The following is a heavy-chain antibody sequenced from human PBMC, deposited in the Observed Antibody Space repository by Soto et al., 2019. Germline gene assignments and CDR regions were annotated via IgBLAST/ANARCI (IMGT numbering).Heavy chain of an antibody. CDR3: ARGRSLRPTSPFRPQFGRSWFDP. Sequence: PGGSLRLSCAASGFTFSSYAMSWVRQAPGKGLEWVSAISGSGGSTYYADSVKGRFTISRDNSKNTLYLQMNSLRAEDTAVYYCARGRSLRPTSPFRPQFGRSWFDPWGQGTLVTVSS. J-gene: IGHJ5*02. CDR1: GFTFSSYA. D-gene: IGHD3-10*01. V-gene: IGHV3-23*01. CDR2: ISGSGGST.